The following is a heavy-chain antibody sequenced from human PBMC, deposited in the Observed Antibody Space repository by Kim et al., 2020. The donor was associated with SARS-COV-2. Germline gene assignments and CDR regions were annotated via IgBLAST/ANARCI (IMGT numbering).Heavy chain of an antibody. V-gene: IGHV1-46*01. CDR3: ARSYGSNDLDY. CDR2: INPTGGVT. Sequence: ASVKVSCKASGYIFISYYIHWVRLAPGQGLEWMGIINPTGGVTNYAQKFQGRVTMTRDTSTSTVYMELSSLRSDDTAMYYCARSYGSNDLDYWGQGTLVTVSS. J-gene: IGHJ4*02. D-gene: IGHD4-17*01. CDR1: GYIFISYY.